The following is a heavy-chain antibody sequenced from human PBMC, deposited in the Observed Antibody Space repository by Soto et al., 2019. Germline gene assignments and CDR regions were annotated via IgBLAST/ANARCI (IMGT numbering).Heavy chain of an antibody. V-gene: IGHV3-33*01. J-gene: IGHJ4*02. CDR1: GFTFNNFG. Sequence: QVQLVESGGGVVQPGRSLRLSCAASGFTFNNFGIHWVRQAPGKGLEWVAVIWYDGSNKFYADSVKGRFTISRDNSKNTLYLQMHSLRADDTAVYYCARAPALYSGTYYFDYWGQGTLVTVSS. CDR2: IWYDGSNK. D-gene: IGHD1-26*01. CDR3: ARAPALYSGTYYFDY.